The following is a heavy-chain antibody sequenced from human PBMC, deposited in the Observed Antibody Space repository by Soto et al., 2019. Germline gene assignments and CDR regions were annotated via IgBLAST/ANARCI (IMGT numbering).Heavy chain of an antibody. CDR2: IWYDGSNK. D-gene: IGHD5-12*01. J-gene: IGHJ4*02. V-gene: IGHV3-33*08. CDR3: ARGGTTGPRWLLDY. CDR1: GFTFSTYT. Sequence: GGSLRLSCAASGFTFSTYTMRWVRQAPGKGLEWVAVIWYDGSNKYYADSVKGRFTISRDNSKNTLYLQMNSLRAEDTAVYYCARGGTTGPRWLLDYWGQGTLVTVSS.